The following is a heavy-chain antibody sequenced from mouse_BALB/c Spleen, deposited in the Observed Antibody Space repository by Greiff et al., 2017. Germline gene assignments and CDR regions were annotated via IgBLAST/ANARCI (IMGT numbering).Heavy chain of an antibody. CDR1: GDSITSGY. Sequence: DVQLVESGPSLVKPSQTLSLTCSVTGDSITSGYWNWIRKFPGNKLEYMGYISYSGSTYYNPSLKSRISITRDTSKNQYYLQLNSVTTEDTATYYCARYRGYGNYDAMDYWGQGTSVTVSS. J-gene: IGHJ4*01. CDR3: ARYRGYGNYDAMDY. CDR2: ISYSGST. D-gene: IGHD2-1*01. V-gene: IGHV3-8*02.